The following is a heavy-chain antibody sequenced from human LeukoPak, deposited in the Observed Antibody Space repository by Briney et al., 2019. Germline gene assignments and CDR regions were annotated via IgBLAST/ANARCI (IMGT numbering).Heavy chain of an antibody. Sequence: GGSLRLSCAASGFTFSSYAMSWVRQAPGKGLEWVSAISGSGGSTYYADSVKGRFTISRDNSKSTVYLQMNSLRAEDTAVYYCAKDQVGATIHAAFDIWGQGTMVTVSS. V-gene: IGHV3-23*01. J-gene: IGHJ3*02. CDR3: AKDQVGATIHAAFDI. CDR2: ISGSGGST. CDR1: GFTFSSYA. D-gene: IGHD1-26*01.